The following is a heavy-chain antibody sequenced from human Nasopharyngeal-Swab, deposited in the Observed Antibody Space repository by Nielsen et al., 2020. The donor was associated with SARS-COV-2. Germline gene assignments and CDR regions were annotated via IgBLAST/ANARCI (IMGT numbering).Heavy chain of an antibody. CDR1: GFTFSSYT. J-gene: IGHJ6*02. D-gene: IGHD3-16*01. CDR2: ISSSSSAI. Sequence: GESLKISCAASGFTFSSYTMNWVRQAPGKGLEWVSYISSSSSAIYYADSVKGLFTISRDNSKNTLYLQMNSLRAEDTAVYYCAREWYYDYVWGSSSGMDVWGQGTTVTVSS. CDR3: AREWYYDYVWGSSSGMDV. V-gene: IGHV3-48*01.